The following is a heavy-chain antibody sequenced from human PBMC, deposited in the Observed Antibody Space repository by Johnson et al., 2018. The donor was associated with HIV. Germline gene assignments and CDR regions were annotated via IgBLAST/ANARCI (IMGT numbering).Heavy chain of an antibody. D-gene: IGHD3-22*01. CDR3: GRLVVWIVVSHGCEI. V-gene: IGHV3-30*03. CDR1: GFIFNNYA. Sequence: VQLVESGGGLVQPEGSLRLSCAASGFIFNNYAMSCVRQAPGKGLEWVAVISYDGSTKYYADPVKGRFTISRDNSKNTMYLKMNRLSVEDTAGYYCGRLVVWIVVSHGCEIGGQGTMVTVSS. CDR2: ISYDGSTK. J-gene: IGHJ3*02.